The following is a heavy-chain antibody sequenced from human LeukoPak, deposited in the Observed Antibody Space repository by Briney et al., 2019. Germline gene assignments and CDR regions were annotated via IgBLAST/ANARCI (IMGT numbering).Heavy chain of an antibody. Sequence: ASVKVSCKASGYTFTGYIMHWVRQAPGQGLEWMGWINPNSGGTNCAQNFQGRVTMTRDTSISTAYMELSRLRSDDTAVYCCARVGGSNPYYHYYYYMDVWGKGTTVTVSS. CDR1: GYTFTGYI. D-gene: IGHD4-11*01. CDR2: INPNSGGT. CDR3: ARVGGSNPYYHYYYYMDV. J-gene: IGHJ6*03. V-gene: IGHV1-2*02.